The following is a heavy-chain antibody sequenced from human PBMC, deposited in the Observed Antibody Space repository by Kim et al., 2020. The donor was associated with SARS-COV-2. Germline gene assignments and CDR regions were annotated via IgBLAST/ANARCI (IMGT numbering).Heavy chain of an antibody. V-gene: IGHV3-21*01. CDR3: ASEILFGSIISPQLYGVDV. J-gene: IGHJ6*02. Sequence: GGSLRLSCEASGFPFSAYSIHWVRQAPGKGLEWVSSISRHSSHIYYTESLKGRFSISRDNAKNSLYLQMNSLRAEDTATYYCASEILFGSIISPQLYGVDVWGQGTTVIVSS. CDR1: GFPFSAYS. CDR2: ISRHSSHI. D-gene: IGHD3-3*01.